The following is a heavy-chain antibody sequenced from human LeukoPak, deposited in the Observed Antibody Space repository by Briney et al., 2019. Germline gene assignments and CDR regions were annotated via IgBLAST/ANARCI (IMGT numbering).Heavy chain of an antibody. Sequence: ASVKVSCKASGGTFGSYAISWVRQAPGQGLEWMGGIIPILGTANYAQKFQGRVTITTDESTSTAYMELSSLRSEDTAVYYCAGEAGSGSFVLDYWGQGTLVTVSS. J-gene: IGHJ4*02. CDR3: AGEAGSGSFVLDY. CDR1: GGTFGSYA. V-gene: IGHV1-69*05. D-gene: IGHD3-10*01. CDR2: IIPILGTA.